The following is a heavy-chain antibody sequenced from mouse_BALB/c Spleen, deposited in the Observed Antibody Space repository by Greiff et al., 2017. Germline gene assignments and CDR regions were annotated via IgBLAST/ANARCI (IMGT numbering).Heavy chain of an antibody. V-gene: IGHV14-3*02. J-gene: IGHJ3*01. D-gene: IGHD2-14*01. CDR1: GFNIKDTY. CDR3: ARREVRRGTWFAY. Sequence: VQLKQSGAELVKPGASVKLSCTASGFNIKDTYMHWVQQRPEQGLEWIGRIDPANGNTKYDPKFQGKATITADTSSNTVYLQLSSLTSEDTAVYYCARREVRRGTWFAYWGQGTLVTVSA. CDR2: IDPANGNT.